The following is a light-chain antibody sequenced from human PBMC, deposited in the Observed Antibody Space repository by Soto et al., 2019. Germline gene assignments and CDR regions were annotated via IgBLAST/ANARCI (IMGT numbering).Light chain of an antibody. CDR2: DAS. J-gene: IGKJ2*01. CDR3: QQRTNWPPRET. V-gene: IGKV3-11*01. Sequence: DIILTQSPATLSLSPGERATLSCRASQSVGTSLAWFQQRPGQAPRLLLSDASTRATGIPARFSGSGSGTDFTLAITGLQPEDVAVYYCQQRTNWPPRETFGQGTKLELK. CDR1: QSVGTS.